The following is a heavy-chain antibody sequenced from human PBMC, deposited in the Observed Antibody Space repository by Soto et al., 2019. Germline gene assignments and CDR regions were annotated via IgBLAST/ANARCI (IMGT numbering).Heavy chain of an antibody. CDR3: ARLRLGEPQDY. CDR2: ICYSGTT. V-gene: IGHV4-39*01. J-gene: IGHJ4*02. CDR1: GFSISTNTYY. D-gene: IGHD3-16*01. Sequence: SETLSLTCSVSGFSISTNTYYWGWLRQPPGKGLEYIGSICYSGTTYYNPSLKSRVTMSADTSKNQFSLNLSSLTATDTAIYFCARLRLGEPQDYWGQGTLVTVSS.